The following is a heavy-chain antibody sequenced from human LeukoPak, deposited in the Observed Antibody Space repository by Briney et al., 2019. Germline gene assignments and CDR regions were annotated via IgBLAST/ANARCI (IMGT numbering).Heavy chain of an antibody. V-gene: IGHV3-7*01. CDR1: GFSISDYW. CDR2: INEDGTIQ. CDR3: ASRESSMSRSH. Sequence: GGSLRLSCAASGFSISDYWMNWVRLVPGKGLEWVANINEDGTIQDYVASVRGRFTISRNNAKNSLYLQMNSLGAVDTAVYYCASRESSMSRSHWGHGTLVTVSS. D-gene: IGHD2/OR15-2a*01. J-gene: IGHJ4*01.